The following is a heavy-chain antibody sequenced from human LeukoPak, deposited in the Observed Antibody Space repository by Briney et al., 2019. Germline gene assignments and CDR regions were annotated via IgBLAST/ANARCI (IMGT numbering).Heavy chain of an antibody. CDR1: GGSISTYY. CDR2: IYISGST. J-gene: IGHJ4*02. D-gene: IGHD5-18*01. Sequence: PSETLSLTCGVSGGSISTYYWNWIRQPAGKGLEWIGRIYISGSTNYNPSLKSRVTMSIDTSKNQFSLKLTSVTAADTAVYYCARDTGYLSFEYWGQGSLVTVSS. V-gene: IGHV4-4*07. CDR3: ARDTGYLSFEY.